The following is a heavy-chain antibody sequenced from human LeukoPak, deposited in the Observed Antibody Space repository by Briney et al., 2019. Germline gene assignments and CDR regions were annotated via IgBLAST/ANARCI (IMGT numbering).Heavy chain of an antibody. V-gene: IGHV3-74*01. CDR1: GFTFSSYS. Sequence: PGGSLRLSCAASGFTFSSYSMNWVRQAPGKGLVWVSCINGDGSSTKYADSVKGRFTISRDNAKNTLYLQVNSLRAEDTAVYYCAQGGSPGALDYWGRGTLVTVSS. D-gene: IGHD1-26*01. J-gene: IGHJ4*02. CDR2: INGDGSST. CDR3: AQGGSPGALDY.